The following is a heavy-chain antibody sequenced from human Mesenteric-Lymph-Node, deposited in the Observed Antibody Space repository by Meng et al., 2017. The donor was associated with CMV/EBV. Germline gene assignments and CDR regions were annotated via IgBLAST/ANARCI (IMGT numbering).Heavy chain of an antibody. CDR2: ISSSSSYI. CDR1: GFTFSSYS. D-gene: IGHD6-13*01. V-gene: IGHV3-21*01. Sequence: GESLKISCAASGFTFSSYSMNWVRQAPGKGLEWVSSISSSSSYIYYADSVKGRFTISRDNAKNSLYLQMNSLRAEDTAVYYCARDGTAAGTEDYWGQGTQVTVSS. CDR3: ARDGTAAGTEDY. J-gene: IGHJ4*02.